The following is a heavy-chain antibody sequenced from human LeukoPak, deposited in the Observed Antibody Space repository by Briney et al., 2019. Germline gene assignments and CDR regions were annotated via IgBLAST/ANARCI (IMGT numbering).Heavy chain of an antibody. V-gene: IGHV1-18*01. J-gene: IGHJ6*03. CDR3: ARDWGDYYYYYMDV. D-gene: IGHD3-10*01. Sequence: ASVKVSCKASGYTLTSYGISWVRQAPGQGLEWMGWISAYNGNTNYAQKLQGRVTMTTDTSTSTAYMELRSLRSDDTAVYYCARDWGDYYYYYMDVWGKGTTVTISS. CDR1: GYTLTSYG. CDR2: ISAYNGNT.